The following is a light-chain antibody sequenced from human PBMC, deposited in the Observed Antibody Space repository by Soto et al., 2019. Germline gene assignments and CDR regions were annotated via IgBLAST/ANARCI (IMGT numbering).Light chain of an antibody. CDR2: GVS. Sequence: QSVLTQPASVSGSPGQSITISCTGTSSDVGAYNYVSWYQQHPGKAPKLIIHGVSNRPSGVSNRFSGSKSGDTASLTISGLQTDYEADYSCRSYTSSDTYVFLTGTMVPVL. J-gene: IGLJ1*01. CDR1: SSDVGAYNY. CDR3: RSYTSSDTYV. V-gene: IGLV2-14*03.